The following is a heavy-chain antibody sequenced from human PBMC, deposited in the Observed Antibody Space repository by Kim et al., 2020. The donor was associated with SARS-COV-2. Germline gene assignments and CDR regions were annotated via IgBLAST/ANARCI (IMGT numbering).Heavy chain of an antibody. CDR3: AREVTTVTTAYYGMDV. D-gene: IGHD4-4*01. CDR1: GYTFTSYY. Sequence: ASVKVSCKASGYTFTSYYMHWVRQAPGQGLEWMGIINPSGGSTSYAQKFQGRVTMTRDTSTSTVYMELSSLRSEDTAVYYCAREVTTVTTAYYGMDVWGQGTTVTVSS. V-gene: IGHV1-46*01. CDR2: INPSGGST. J-gene: IGHJ6*02.